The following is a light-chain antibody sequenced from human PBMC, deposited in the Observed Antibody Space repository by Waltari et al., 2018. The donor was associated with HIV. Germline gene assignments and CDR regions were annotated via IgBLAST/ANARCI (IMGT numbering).Light chain of an antibody. CDR1: QGIISY. CDR2: AAS. V-gene: IGKV1-9*01. CDR3: QQLNSYPFT. J-gene: IGKJ3*01. Sequence: DIQLTQSPSFLSASVGDSVPTNLRASQGIISYLAWYQQKLEKAPQLLIYAASTLQSGVPSRFSGSGSGTEFTLTISSLQPEDVATYCCQQLNSYPFTFGPGTKVDFK.